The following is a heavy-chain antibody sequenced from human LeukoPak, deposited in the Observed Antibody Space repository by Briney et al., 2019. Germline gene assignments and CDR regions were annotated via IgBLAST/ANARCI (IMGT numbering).Heavy chain of an antibody. CDR1: GFTFSNYW. Sequence: VGSLRLSCAASGFTFSNYWMHWVRQAPGKGLVWVSRINSDARSTSYADSVKGRFTISRDNAKNTLYLQMNSLRAEDTAVYYCARGADSGYSSDSWGQGTLVTVSS. CDR2: INSDARST. D-gene: IGHD6-19*01. J-gene: IGHJ5*02. V-gene: IGHV3-74*01. CDR3: ARGADSGYSSDS.